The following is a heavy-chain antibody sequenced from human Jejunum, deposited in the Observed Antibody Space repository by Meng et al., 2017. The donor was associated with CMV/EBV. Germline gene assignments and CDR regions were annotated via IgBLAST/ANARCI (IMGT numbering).Heavy chain of an antibody. D-gene: IGHD2-2*02. CDR3: ARLYTTTYGHSFDI. CDR2: ISSSGDST. CDR1: GFTFSKYE. Sequence: GFTFSKYEMNWVRQAPGKGLEWVSYISSSGDSTSYADFVKGRFTISRDNAQNSLFLQMNGLRAEDTAVYYCARLYTTTYGHSFDIWGQGTMVTVSS. J-gene: IGHJ3*02. V-gene: IGHV3-48*03.